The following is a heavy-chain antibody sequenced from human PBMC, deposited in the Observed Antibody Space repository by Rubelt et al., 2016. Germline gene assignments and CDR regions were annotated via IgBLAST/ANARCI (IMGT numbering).Heavy chain of an antibody. CDR3: ARYGRDGYNNAFDI. CDR1: TFSSYA. CDR2: ISGSGTST. Sequence: TFSSYAMGWVRQAPGKGLEWISEISGSGTSTYYADSVKGRFTISRDNSKNTLYLQMNSLRAEDTAVYYCARYGRDGYNNAFDIWGQGTMVTVSS. J-gene: IGHJ3*02. D-gene: IGHD5-24*01. V-gene: IGHV3-23*01.